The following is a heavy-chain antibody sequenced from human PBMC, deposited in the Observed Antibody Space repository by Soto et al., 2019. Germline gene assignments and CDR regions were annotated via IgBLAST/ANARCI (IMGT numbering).Heavy chain of an antibody. CDR3: AEGYYMDV. CDR2: INHSGST. Sequence: SETLSLTCAVYGGYFSGYYWSWIRQPPGKGLEWIGEINHSGSTNYNPSLKSRVTISVDTSKNQFSLKLSSVTAADTAVYYCAEGYYMDVWGKGTTVTVSS. CDR1: GGYFSGYY. J-gene: IGHJ6*03. V-gene: IGHV4-34*01.